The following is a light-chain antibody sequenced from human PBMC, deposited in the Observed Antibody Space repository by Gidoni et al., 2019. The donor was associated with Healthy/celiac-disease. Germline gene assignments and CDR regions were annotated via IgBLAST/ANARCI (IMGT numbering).Light chain of an antibody. CDR1: KLGDKY. J-gene: IGLJ2*01. CDR2: QGS. Sequence: SYELTQPPSVSVSPGQTASITCSGDKLGDKYACWYQQKPGQSPVLDIYQGSKRPPGIPERFSGSNSGNTATLTISGDQAMDEGDYYCQGWDSSTLVVFGGGTKLTVL. V-gene: IGLV3-1*01. CDR3: QGWDSSTLVV.